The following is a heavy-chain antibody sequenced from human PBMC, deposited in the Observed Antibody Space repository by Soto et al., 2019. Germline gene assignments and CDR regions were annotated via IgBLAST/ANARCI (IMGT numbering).Heavy chain of an antibody. D-gene: IGHD2-2*01. J-gene: IGHJ4*02. CDR2: MNSKSGAT. CDR1: GYTFSNYD. V-gene: IGHV1-8*01. Sequence: QVQLVQSGAEVKKPGASVKVSCKASGYTFSNYDMNWVRQAPGQGLEWMGWMNSKSGATGHAEKFQGRLSMTMDTSTSTAYVELSSLGSEDTAIYYCARERGYIVVVPEFWGQGTLVTVSS. CDR3: ARERGYIVVVPEF.